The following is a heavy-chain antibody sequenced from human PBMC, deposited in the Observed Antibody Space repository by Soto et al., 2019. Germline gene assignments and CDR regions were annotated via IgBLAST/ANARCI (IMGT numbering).Heavy chain of an antibody. CDR3: TSLYYGH. V-gene: IGHV3-15*01. CDR1: ELTFANAW. J-gene: IGHJ4*02. D-gene: IGHD4-17*01. CDR2: IKSKADGGTT. Sequence: EVQLVESGGDLVKPGGSLRLSCAASELTFANAWISWVRQAPGKGLEWVGRIKSKADGGTTDYAAPVKGRFTISRDESQNTLYLQMNSLTTEDTAVYYCTSLYYGHWGQGTLVTVSS.